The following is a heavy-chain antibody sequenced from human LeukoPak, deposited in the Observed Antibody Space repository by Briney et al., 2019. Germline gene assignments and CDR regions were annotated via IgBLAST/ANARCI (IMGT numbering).Heavy chain of an antibody. Sequence: GAALQISCRGSGCSFTSYWIGWVRRMRGKGLEWMGIIYPGDSDTRYSPSFQGQVTISADKSISTAYLQWSSLKASDTAMYYCARQGTEDFWSGYYRLNWFDPWGQGTLVTVSS. CDR3: ARQGTEDFWSGYYRLNWFDP. D-gene: IGHD3-3*01. CDR1: GCSFTSYW. J-gene: IGHJ5*02. CDR2: IYPGDSDT. V-gene: IGHV5-51*01.